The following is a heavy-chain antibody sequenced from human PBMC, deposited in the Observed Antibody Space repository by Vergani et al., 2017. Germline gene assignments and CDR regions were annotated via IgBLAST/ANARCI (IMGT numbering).Heavy chain of an antibody. Sequence: QVQLQESGPGLVKPSETLSLTCTVSGGSISSGGYYWSWIRQHXGKGLEWIGYIYYSGSTYYNPSLKSLVTISVDTSKNQFSLKLSSVTAADTAVYYCARVKYYYDSSGFTYYFDYWGQGTLVTVSS. CDR1: GGSISSGGYY. CDR2: IYYSGST. V-gene: IGHV4-31*01. CDR3: ARVKYYYDSSGFTYYFDY. J-gene: IGHJ4*02. D-gene: IGHD3-22*01.